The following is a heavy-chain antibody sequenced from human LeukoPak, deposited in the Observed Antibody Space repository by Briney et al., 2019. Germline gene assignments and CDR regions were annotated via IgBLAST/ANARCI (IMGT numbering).Heavy chain of an antibody. Sequence: GESLKISSKASGNSFTNYWIGWVRKMPGKGLEWMGFIYPADSDTKYSPSFQGQGTISVDKSINTAYLQWSSLKASDTAIYYCARRRKAAQTYSDAFDIWGHGTLVTVSS. J-gene: IGHJ3*02. CDR3: ARRRKAAQTYSDAFDI. CDR1: GNSFTNYW. CDR2: IYPADSDT. V-gene: IGHV5-51*01. D-gene: IGHD2-15*01.